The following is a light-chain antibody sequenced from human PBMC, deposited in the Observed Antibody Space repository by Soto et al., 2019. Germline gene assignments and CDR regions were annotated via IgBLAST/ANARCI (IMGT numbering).Light chain of an antibody. CDR2: AAS. Sequence: QMTQPSYSASASVRDRITNNCRASQSISSYLNWYQQKPGKAPKLLIYAASSLQSGVPSRFSGSVSGTDFTLTISSLQPEDFATYYCQQSYSNPRTFGQGTKVDIK. CDR3: QQSYSNPRT. V-gene: IGKV1-39*01. J-gene: IGKJ1*01. CDR1: QSISSY.